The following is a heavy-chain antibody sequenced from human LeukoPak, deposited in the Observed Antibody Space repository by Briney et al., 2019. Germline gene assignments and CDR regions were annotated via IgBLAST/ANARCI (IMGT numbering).Heavy chain of an antibody. V-gene: IGHV4-59*01. CDR1: GGSISSYY. J-gene: IGHJ3*02. D-gene: IGHD2-15*01. Sequence: SETLSLTCTVSGGSISSYYWSWIRRPPGKGLEWIGYIYYSGSTNYNPSLKSRVTISVDTSKNQFSLKLSSVTAADTAVYYCATSVKYCSGGSCYSEAFDIWGQGTMVTVSS. CDR2: IYYSGST. CDR3: ATSVKYCSGGSCYSEAFDI.